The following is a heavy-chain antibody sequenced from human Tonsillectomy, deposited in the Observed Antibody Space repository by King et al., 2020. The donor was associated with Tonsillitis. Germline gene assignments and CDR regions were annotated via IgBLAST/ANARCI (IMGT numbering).Heavy chain of an antibody. D-gene: IGHD1-26*01. J-gene: IGHJ3*02. CDR3: AKVGGSYSPDAFDI. V-gene: IGHV4-38-2*01. CDR2: IYHSGST. CDR1: GYSISSGYY. Sequence: QLQESGPGLVKPSETLSLTCAVSGYSISSGYYWGWIRQPPGKGLEWIGNIYHSGSTYYNPSLKSRVTISLDTFKNHFYLKLNSVTAADTAVYYCAKVGGSYSPDAFDIWGQGTMVTVSS.